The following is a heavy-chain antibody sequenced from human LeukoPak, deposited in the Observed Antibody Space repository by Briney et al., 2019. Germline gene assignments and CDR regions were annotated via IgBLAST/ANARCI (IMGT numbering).Heavy chain of an antibody. V-gene: IGHV1-24*01. D-gene: IGHD3-22*01. CDR2: FDPEDGET. CDR3: ARSGYYYDSSGYGYFDY. Sequence: ASVKVSCKVSGYTLTELSMHWVRQAPGKGLEWTGGFDPEDGETIYAQKFRGRVTITRVTSASTAYMELSSLRSEDTAVYYCARSGYYYDSSGYGYFDYWGQGTLVTVSS. CDR1: GYTLTELS. J-gene: IGHJ4*02.